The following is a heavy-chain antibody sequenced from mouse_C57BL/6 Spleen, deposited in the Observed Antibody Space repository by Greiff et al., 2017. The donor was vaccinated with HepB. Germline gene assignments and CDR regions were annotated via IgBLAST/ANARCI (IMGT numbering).Heavy chain of an antibody. CDR3: TTGLRYWYFDV. D-gene: IGHD3-1*01. J-gene: IGHJ1*03. CDR1: GFNIKDDY. CDR2: IDPENGDT. V-gene: IGHV14-4*01. Sequence: VQLKQSGAELVRPGASVKLSCTASGFNIKDDYMHWVKQRPEQGLEWIGWIDPENGDTEYASKFQGKATITADTSSNTAYLQLSSLTSEDTAVYYCTTGLRYWYFDVWGTGTTVTVSS.